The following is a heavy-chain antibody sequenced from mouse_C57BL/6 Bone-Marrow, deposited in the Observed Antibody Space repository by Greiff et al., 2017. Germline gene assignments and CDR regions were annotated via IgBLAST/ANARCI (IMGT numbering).Heavy chain of an antibody. CDR2: ISSGGSYP. CDR1: GFTFSSYG. Sequence: EVQGVESGGDLVKPGGSLKLSCAASGFTFSSYGMSWVRQTPDKRLEWVATISSGGSYPYYPDSVKGRFTISRDNAKNTLYLHMSSLKAEYTAMYYCARRDYSNYEGAMDYWGQGTSVTVSS. D-gene: IGHD2-5*01. CDR3: ARRDYSNYEGAMDY. J-gene: IGHJ4*01. V-gene: IGHV5-6*01.